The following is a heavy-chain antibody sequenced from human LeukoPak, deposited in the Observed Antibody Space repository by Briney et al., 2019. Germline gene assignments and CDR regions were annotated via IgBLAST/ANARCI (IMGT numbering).Heavy chain of an antibody. CDR3: ARATGGSVPDAFDI. V-gene: IGHV3-64*01. D-gene: IGHD4-17*01. CDR1: GFTFSSYA. J-gene: IGHJ3*02. Sequence: GGSLRLSCAASGFTFSSYAMHWVRQAPGKGLEYVSAISSNGGSTYYANSVKGRFTISRDNSKNTLYLQMGSLRAEDMAVYYCARATGGSVPDAFDIWGQGTMVTVSS. CDR2: ISSNGGST.